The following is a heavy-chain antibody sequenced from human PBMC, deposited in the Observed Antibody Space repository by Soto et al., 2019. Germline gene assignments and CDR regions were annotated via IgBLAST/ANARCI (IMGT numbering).Heavy chain of an antibody. CDR1: GFTFSNAW. CDR3: TTKQVYCSGGTCFYHYYGMDV. J-gene: IGHJ6*02. CDR2: IKSKTDGGTT. D-gene: IGHD2-15*01. V-gene: IGHV3-15*01. Sequence: EVQVVESGGGLVKPGGSLRLSCAASGFTFSNAWMTWVRQAPGKGLEWVGRIKSKTDGGTTDYAAPVKGRFTISRDDSKNTLYLQMNSLKTEDTALYYCTTKQVYCSGGTCFYHYYGMDVWGQGTTVTVSS.